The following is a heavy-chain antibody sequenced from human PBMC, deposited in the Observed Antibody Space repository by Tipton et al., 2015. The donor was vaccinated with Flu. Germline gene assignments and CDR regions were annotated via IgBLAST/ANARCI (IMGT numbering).Heavy chain of an antibody. J-gene: IGHJ4*02. Sequence: SLRLSCAASGFNFDDYCMHWVRLAPGKGLEWVSGISWNSGSVDYAYSVRGRFTISRDNAKKSLYLQMNNLRPEDTALYFCVKGSEYYYGSGNYTWGQGTLVTVSS. V-gene: IGHV3-9*01. CDR2: ISWNSGSV. D-gene: IGHD3-10*01. CDR1: GFNFDDYC. CDR3: VKGSEYYYGSGNYT.